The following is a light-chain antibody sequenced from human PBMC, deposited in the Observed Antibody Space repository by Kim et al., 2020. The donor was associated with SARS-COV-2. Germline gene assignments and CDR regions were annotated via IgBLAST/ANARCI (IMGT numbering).Light chain of an antibody. CDR1: AGAVTSNHY. V-gene: IGLV7-46*01. CDR3: LLSSSGVGV. Sequence: PGRTVTITCDSRAGAVTSNHYPYCFQQKPGQAPRTLIYDTDKNHSGTPPRFSGSLLGGKSALTLSGAQPEDEDEYYCLLSSSGVGVFGRGTKLTVL. CDR2: DTD. J-gene: IGLJ3*02.